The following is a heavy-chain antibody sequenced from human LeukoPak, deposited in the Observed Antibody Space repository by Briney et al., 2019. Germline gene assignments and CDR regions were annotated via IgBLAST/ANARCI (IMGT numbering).Heavy chain of an antibody. CDR2: IYYSGST. J-gene: IGHJ4*02. Sequence: SETLSLTCTVSGGSISSYYWSWIRQPPGKGLEWIGYIYYSGSTNYNPSLKSRVTISVDTSKNQFSLKLSSVTAADTAVYYCARGRGNQLLDYFDYWGQGTLVTVSS. CDR3: ARGRGNQLLDYFDY. CDR1: GGSISSYY. D-gene: IGHD2-2*01. V-gene: IGHV4-59*12.